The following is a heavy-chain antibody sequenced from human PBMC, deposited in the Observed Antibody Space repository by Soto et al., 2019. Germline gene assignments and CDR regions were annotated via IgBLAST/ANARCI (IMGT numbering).Heavy chain of an antibody. CDR1: GGSISSGDYY. CDR2: IYYSGST. CDR3: AREYYYDSSGSPANYYGMDV. J-gene: IGHJ6*02. V-gene: IGHV4-30-4*01. Sequence: SETLSLTCTVSGGSISSGDYYWSWIRQPPGKGLEWIGYIYYSGSTYYNPSLKSRVTISVDTSKNQFSLKLSSVTVADTAVYYCAREYYYDSSGSPANYYGMDVWGQGTTVTVSS. D-gene: IGHD3-22*01.